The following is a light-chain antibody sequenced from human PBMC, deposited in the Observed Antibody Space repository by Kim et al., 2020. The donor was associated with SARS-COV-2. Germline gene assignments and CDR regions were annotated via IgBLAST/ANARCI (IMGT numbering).Light chain of an antibody. CDR2: YDS. V-gene: IGLV3-21*04. Sequence: ARGKGGRISCGGNNIGSKSVHWYQQKPGQAPVLVIYYDSDRPSGIPERFSGSNSGNTATLTISRVEAGDEADYYCQVWDSSSDHWVFGGGTKLTVL. J-gene: IGLJ3*02. CDR1: NIGSKS. CDR3: QVWDSSSDHWV.